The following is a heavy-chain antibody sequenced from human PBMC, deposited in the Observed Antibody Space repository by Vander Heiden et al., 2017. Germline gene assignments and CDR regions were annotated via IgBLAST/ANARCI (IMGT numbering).Heavy chain of an antibody. J-gene: IGHJ6*02. V-gene: IGHV4-61*01. CDR2: IYYSGST. CDR3: ARDIGDYGMDV. CDR1: GGSVSSGSYY. D-gene: IGHD3-16*01. Sequence: QVQLQESGPGLVKPSETLSLTCTVSGGSVSSGSYYWSWIRQPPGKGLEWIGYIYYSGSTNYHPSLKGRVTISVDTSKNQFSLKLSSVTAADTAVYYCARDIGDYGMDVWGQGTTVTVSS.